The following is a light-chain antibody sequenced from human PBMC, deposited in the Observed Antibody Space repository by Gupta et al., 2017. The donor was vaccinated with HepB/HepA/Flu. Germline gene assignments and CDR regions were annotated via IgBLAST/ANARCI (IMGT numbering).Light chain of an antibody. CDR2: EGS. V-gene: IGKV2D-29*01. CDR1: QSLLHSDGRTY. CDR3: RQSLHFPFT. Sequence: DMVMTQTPLSLSVTSGQPASISCKSTQSLLHSDGRTYLYWYLQKAGQPPQLLISEGSNRGSGVPDRFSGSESGTEFTLKISRVEADDVGIYYCRQSLHFPFTFGQGTQMDIK. J-gene: IGKJ5*01.